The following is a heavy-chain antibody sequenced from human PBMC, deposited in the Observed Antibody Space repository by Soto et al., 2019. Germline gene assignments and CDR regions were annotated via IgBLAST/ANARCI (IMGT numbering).Heavy chain of an antibody. CDR2: INPSVGST. CDR1: GYTLTSYY. J-gene: IGHJ4*02. V-gene: IGHV1-46*01. CDR3: ARQLYLVLTSTHFDY. D-gene: IGHD2-21*02. Sequence: GASVKVSCKASGYTLTSYYMHWVRQAPGQGLEWMGIINPSVGSTSYAQKFQGRVTMTSDTSTSTVYMELSSLRSEDTAVYYCARQLYLVLTSTHFDYWGQGTLVTVSS.